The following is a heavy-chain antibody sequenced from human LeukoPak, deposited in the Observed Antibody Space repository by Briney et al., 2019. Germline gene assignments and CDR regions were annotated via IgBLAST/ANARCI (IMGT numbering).Heavy chain of an antibody. D-gene: IGHD1-26*01. CDR1: GFSFENYN. CDR3: ARVRVNSGSFHAADAFDI. CDR2: INVITGYI. V-gene: IGHV3-21*01. J-gene: IGHJ3*02. Sequence: GGSLRLSCAASGFSFENYNMNWVRQAPGKGLEWVAYINVITGYIYYADSLKGRFTISRDNAKKSLFLEMNSLRAEDTAVYYCARVRVNSGSFHAADAFDIWGQGTMVTVSS.